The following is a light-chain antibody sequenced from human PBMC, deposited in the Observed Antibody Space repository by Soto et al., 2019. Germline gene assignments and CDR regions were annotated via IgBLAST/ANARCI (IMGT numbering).Light chain of an antibody. CDR2: GAS. J-gene: IGKJ1*01. CDR1: HHVATN. CDR3: QQYTARPPWT. V-gene: IGKV3-15*01. Sequence: EIVMTQSPVTLSVSPGERATLSCRASHHVATNLAWYQQKPGQATRLLIYGASTRATGISARFSGSGSGKEFTLTISSRQSDDFAVYYCQQYTARPPWTFGQGTKV.